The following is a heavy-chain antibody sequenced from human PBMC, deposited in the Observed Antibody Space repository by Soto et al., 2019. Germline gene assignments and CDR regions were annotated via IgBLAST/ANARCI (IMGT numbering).Heavy chain of an antibody. CDR3: ASWSSSLLPASYFDY. D-gene: IGHD6-6*01. Sequence: SETLSLTCTVSGGSVSSGSYYWSWIRQPPGKGLEWIGYIYYSGSTNYNPSLKSRVTISVDTSKNQFSLKLSSVTAADTAVYYCASWSSSLLPASYFDYWGQGTLVTVSS. CDR1: GGSVSSGSYY. CDR2: IYYSGST. V-gene: IGHV4-61*01. J-gene: IGHJ4*02.